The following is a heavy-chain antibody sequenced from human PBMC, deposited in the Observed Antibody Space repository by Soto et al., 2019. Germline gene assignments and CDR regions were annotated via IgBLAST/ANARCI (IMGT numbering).Heavy chain of an antibody. J-gene: IGHJ4*02. V-gene: IGHV4-30-4*01. CDR1: GGSVTSDEDY. CDR2: ISNSGST. Sequence: QMHLQESGPGLVKPSETLSLTCTVSGGSVTSDEDYWTWIRQSPGKGLEWIGYISNSGSTGYNPSLKTRLSMSVDRSKNQFTLRLTSVTAADTAVYFCATESGSTYGSFDHWGQGTQVTVSS. CDR3: ATESGSTYGSFDH. D-gene: IGHD5-18*01.